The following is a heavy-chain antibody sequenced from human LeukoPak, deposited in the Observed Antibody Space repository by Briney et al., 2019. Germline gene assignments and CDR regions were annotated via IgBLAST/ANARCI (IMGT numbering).Heavy chain of an antibody. CDR2: LSDTGDSR. CDR3: AKGDCASGSCYFDD. D-gene: IGHD2-8*01. J-gene: IGHJ4*02. V-gene: IGHV3-23*01. Sequence: GGSLRLSCAASGFTLSKHPMYWVRQAPGKGLEWVSSLSDTGDSRHYADSVKGRFTISRDSARSALYLQMNSLRAQDTAVYYCAKGDCASGSCYFDDWGQGSQVTVSS. CDR1: GFTLSKHP.